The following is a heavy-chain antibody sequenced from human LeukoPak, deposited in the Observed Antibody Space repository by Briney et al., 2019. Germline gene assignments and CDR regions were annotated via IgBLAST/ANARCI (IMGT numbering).Heavy chain of an antibody. CDR3: AKGNDFWSGYYSV. J-gene: IGHJ6*04. CDR2: ISWNSGSI. CDR1: GFTFDDYA. V-gene: IGHV3-9*03. Sequence: GRSLRLSCVASGFTFDDYAMHWVRQAPGKGLEWVSGISWNSGSIGYADSVKGRFTISRDNAKNSLYLQMNSLRAEDMALYYCAKGNDFWSGYYSVWGKGTTVTVSS. D-gene: IGHD3-3*01.